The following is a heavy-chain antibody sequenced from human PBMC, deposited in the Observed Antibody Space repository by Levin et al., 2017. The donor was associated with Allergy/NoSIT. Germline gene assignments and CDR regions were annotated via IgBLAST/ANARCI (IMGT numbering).Heavy chain of an antibody. V-gene: IGHV3-23*01. J-gene: IGHJ4*02. CDR3: AKDRNRMRLVVTAIDF. CDR2: ISGSGGST. CDR1: GFTFNSYG. D-gene: IGHD2-21*02. Sequence: GGSLRLSCAASGFTFNSYGMSWVRQAPGKGLEWVSVISGSGGSTYYEDSVKGRFTISRDNSKNTLYLQLDSLRVEYTAVYYCAKDRNRMRLVVTAIDFWGQGTLVTVSS.